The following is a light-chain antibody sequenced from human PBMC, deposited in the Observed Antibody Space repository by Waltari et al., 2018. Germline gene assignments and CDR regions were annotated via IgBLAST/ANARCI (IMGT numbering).Light chain of an antibody. CDR3: QQSYITPRT. Sequence: DIQMTQSPSSLSASVGDRVTISCRASQSISSYLNWYQQKPGKAPKLLIYAASSLQSGVPSRFSGSGYGTEFTLTISTLQPDDFATYYCQQSYITPRTFGQGTKVEIK. CDR2: AAS. V-gene: IGKV1-39*01. J-gene: IGKJ1*01. CDR1: QSISSY.